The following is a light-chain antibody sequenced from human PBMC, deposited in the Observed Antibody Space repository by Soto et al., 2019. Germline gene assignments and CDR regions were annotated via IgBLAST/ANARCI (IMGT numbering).Light chain of an antibody. CDR1: QSVGTY. V-gene: IGKV3-11*01. CDR3: QQRSDWPST. CDR2: DSS. Sequence: IVLTQSPATLSLSPGERATLSCRASQSVGTYFAWYQQKPGQAPRLLLYDSSNRATGIPARFSGSGSGTDFTLTISSLEPEDFAVYYCQQRSDWPSTFGGGTKVEIK. J-gene: IGKJ4*01.